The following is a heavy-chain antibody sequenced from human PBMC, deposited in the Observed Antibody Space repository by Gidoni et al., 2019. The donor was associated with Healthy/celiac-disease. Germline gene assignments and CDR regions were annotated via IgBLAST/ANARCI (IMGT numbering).Heavy chain of an antibody. CDR3: AKEDYGDY. V-gene: IGHV3-30*18. CDR1: GFTFRSYG. CDR2: ISYDGSNK. Sequence: QVQLVESGGGVVQPGRSLRLSCAASGFTFRSYGMHWVRQAPGKGLEWVAVISYDGSNKYYADSVKGRFTISRDNSKNTLYLQMNSLRAEDTAVYYCAKEDYGDYWGQGTLVTVSS. D-gene: IGHD4-17*01. J-gene: IGHJ4*02.